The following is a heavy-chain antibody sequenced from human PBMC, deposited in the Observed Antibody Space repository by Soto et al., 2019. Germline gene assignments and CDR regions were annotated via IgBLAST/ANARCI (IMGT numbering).Heavy chain of an antibody. CDR1: GGSISSGDYY. J-gene: IGHJ6*02. CDR3: AREIRGYSYGYDYYYGMDV. Sequence: LSLTCTVSGGSISSGDYYWSWIRQPPGKGLEWIGYIYYSGSTYYNPSLKSRVTISVDTSKNQFSLKLSSVTAADTAVYYCAREIRGYSYGYDYYYGMDVWGQGTTVTVSS. D-gene: IGHD5-18*01. CDR2: IYYSGST. V-gene: IGHV4-30-4*01.